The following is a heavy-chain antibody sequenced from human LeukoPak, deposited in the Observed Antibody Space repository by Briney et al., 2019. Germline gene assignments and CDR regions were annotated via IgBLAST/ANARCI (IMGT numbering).Heavy chain of an antibody. Sequence: PGGSLRLSCAASGFSFSNFAMTWVRQAPGKGLEWVSGISYSGGSTYYADSVKGRFTISRDNSKNTLYLQMNSLRAEDTAVYYCARVDNSPYYYDSSGFDYWGQGTLVTVSS. CDR3: ARVDNSPYYYDSSGFDY. D-gene: IGHD3-22*01. V-gene: IGHV3-23*01. J-gene: IGHJ4*02. CDR2: ISYSGGST. CDR1: GFSFSNFA.